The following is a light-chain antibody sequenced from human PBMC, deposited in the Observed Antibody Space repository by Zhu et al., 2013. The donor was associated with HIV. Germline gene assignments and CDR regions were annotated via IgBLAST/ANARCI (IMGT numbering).Light chain of an antibody. CDR2: KAS. CDR3: QQYNSYPWT. V-gene: IGKV1-13*02. J-gene: IGKJ1*01. CDR1: QGISSA. Sequence: AIQLTQSPSSLSASVGDRVTITCRASQGISSALAWYQQKPGKAPKLLIYKASSLESGVPSRFSGSGSGTEFTLTISSLQPDDFATYYCQQYNSYPWTFGQGTKVEIK.